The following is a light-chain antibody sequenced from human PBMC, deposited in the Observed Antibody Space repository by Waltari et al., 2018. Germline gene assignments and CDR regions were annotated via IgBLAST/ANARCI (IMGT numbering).Light chain of an antibody. CDR2: EVN. CDR1: SSDVGAYKY. CDR3: SSYGGFNNYV. Sequence: QSVLTQPPSASGSVGQSVTLSCTGTSSDVGAYKYVSWYQHHPGTAPNLIIFEVNKRPSGVPDRFSGSKSGTTASLTVSGLQAEDEADYFCSSYGGFNNYVFGAGTKVTVV. J-gene: IGLJ1*01. V-gene: IGLV2-8*01.